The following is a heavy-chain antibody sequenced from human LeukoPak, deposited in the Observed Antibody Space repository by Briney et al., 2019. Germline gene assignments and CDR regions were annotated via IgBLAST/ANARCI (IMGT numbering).Heavy chain of an antibody. J-gene: IGHJ4*02. D-gene: IGHD3-10*01. CDR2: IKQDGSEK. CDR1: GYTFSSYS. CDR3: ARDHYYGSGSYPLY. Sequence: GGSLRLSCAASGYTFSSYSMSWVRQAPGKGLEWVANIKQDGSEKYYVDSVKGRFTISRDNAKNSLYLQMNSLRVEDTAVYYCARDHYYGSGSYPLYWGQGALVTVSS. V-gene: IGHV3-7*04.